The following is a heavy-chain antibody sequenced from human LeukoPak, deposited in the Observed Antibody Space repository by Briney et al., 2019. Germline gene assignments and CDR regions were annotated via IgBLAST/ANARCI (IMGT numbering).Heavy chain of an antibody. Sequence: PSETLSLTCGVFGGSFRGYFWTWIRQSPGKGLEWIGEINHIGNTNYNPSLKSRVTISVDTSKNQFSLKLSSVTAADTAVYYCARGWQLGTGYFDYWGQGTLVTVSS. CDR3: ARGWQLGTGYFDY. D-gene: IGHD6-13*01. CDR1: GGSFRGYF. J-gene: IGHJ4*02. CDR2: INHIGNT. V-gene: IGHV4-34*01.